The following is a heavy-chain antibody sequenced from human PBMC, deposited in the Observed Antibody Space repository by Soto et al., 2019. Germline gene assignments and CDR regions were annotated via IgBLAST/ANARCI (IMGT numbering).Heavy chain of an antibody. D-gene: IGHD6-6*01. J-gene: IGHJ4*02. CDR2: IWYDGSNK. V-gene: IGHV3-33*01. CDR3: ARDYSSSSYYFDY. CDR1: GFTFSSYG. Sequence: PGGSLRLSXAASGFTFSSYGMHWVRQAPGKGLEWVAVIWYDGSNKYYADSVKGRFTISRDNSKNTLYLQMNSLRAEDTAVYYCARDYSSSSYYFDYWGQGTLVTVSS.